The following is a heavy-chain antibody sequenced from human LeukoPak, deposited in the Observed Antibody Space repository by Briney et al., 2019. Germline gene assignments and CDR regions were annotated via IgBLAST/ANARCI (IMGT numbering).Heavy chain of an antibody. CDR2: INPSGGST. CDR3: ARDRGYGYGGTHYYYGMDV. J-gene: IGHJ6*02. Sequence: VASVKVSCKASGYTFTSYYMHWVRQAPGQGLEWMGIINPSGGSTSYAQKFQGRVTMTRDTSTSTVYMELSSLRSEDTAVYYCARDRGYGYGGTHYYYGMDVWGQGTTVTVSS. CDR1: GYTFTSYY. V-gene: IGHV1-46*01. D-gene: IGHD5-12*01.